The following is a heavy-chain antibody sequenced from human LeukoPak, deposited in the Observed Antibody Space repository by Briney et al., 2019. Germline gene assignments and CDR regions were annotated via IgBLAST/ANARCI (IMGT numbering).Heavy chain of an antibody. CDR2: VFHTVIT. V-gene: IGHV4-38-2*02. CDR3: ARHGERGYYYYMDV. D-gene: IGHD1-26*01. CDR1: GYSTSSGYY. Sequence: SETLSLTCTVSGYSTSSGYYWGWIRQSPGKGLEWIGNVFHTVITYYNPSLTSRLSISVDTSKNQFSLKLSSVTAADTAVYYCARHGERGYYYYMDVWGKGTTVTVSS. J-gene: IGHJ6*03.